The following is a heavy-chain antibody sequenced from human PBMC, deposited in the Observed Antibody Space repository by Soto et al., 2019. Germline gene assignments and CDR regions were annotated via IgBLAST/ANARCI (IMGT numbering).Heavy chain of an antibody. V-gene: IGHV4-39*02. CDR1: GGSISSTGHY. Sequence: SETLSLTCSVAGGSISSTGHYWGWIRQPPGKGLEWIGNIYYAGSPYYNPSLKSRVTISVDTSKNHCSLALTSVTAADTAVYYCARLMGVVTVDYSGQGALVTVSS. CDR3: ARLMGVVTVDY. D-gene: IGHD2-21*02. CDR2: IYYAGSP. J-gene: IGHJ4*02.